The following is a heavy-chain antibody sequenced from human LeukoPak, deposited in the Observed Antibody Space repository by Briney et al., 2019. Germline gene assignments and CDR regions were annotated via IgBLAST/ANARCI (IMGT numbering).Heavy chain of an antibody. CDR3: ARGDLGSYRIDY. CDR1: GGSVSSDIYH. D-gene: IGHD3-16*02. J-gene: IGHJ4*02. CDR2: INHSGST. Sequence: PSDTLSLTCIVSGGSVSSDIYHWSWIRQPPGKGLEWIGEINHSGSTNYNPSLKSRVTISVDTSKNQFSLKLSSVTAADTAVYYCARGDLGSYRIDYWGQGTLVTVSS. V-gene: IGHV4-34*01.